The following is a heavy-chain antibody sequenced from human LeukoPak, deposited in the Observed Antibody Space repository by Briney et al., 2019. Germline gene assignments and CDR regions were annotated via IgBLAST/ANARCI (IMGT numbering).Heavy chain of an antibody. Sequence: ETLSLTCPVSGGSISSSSYYWGWIRQPPGKGLEWVSVISGSGGTTHYADSVKGRFTISRDNSKNTLYLQMNSLRGEDTAVYYCAKRESPTRYFDYWGQGTLVTVSS. V-gene: IGHV3-23*01. J-gene: IGHJ4*02. CDR1: GGSISSSSYY. D-gene: IGHD5-12*01. CDR3: AKRESPTRYFDY. CDR2: ISGSGGTT.